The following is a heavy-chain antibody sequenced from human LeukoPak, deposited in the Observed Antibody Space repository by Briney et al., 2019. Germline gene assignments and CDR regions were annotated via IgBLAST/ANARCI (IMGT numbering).Heavy chain of an antibody. CDR2: IYPGDSDT. Sequence: GESLKISCKGSGYSFTSYWIAWVRQMPGRGLEWVAIIYPGDSDTKYSPSFQGHVTISADKSINTAYLQWSSLKASDSAMYYCARHTGLRVGATQDAFDIWGQGTMVTVSS. V-gene: IGHV5-51*01. CDR1: GYSFTSYW. CDR3: ARHTGLRVGATQDAFDI. D-gene: IGHD1-26*01. J-gene: IGHJ3*02.